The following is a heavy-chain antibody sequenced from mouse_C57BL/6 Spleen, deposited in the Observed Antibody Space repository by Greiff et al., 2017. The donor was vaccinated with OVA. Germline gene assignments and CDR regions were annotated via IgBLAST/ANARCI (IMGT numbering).Heavy chain of an antibody. CDR2: IYPGDGDT. V-gene: IGHV1-82*01. D-gene: IGHD1-1*01. J-gene: IGHJ1*03. Sequence: QVQLQESGPELVKPGASVKISCKASGYAFSSSWMNWVKQRPGKGLEWIGRIYPGDGDTNYNGKFKGKATLTADKSSSTAYMQLSSLTSEDSAVYFCASTYGSSFWGTGTTVTVSS. CDR3: ASTYGSSF. CDR1: GYAFSSSW.